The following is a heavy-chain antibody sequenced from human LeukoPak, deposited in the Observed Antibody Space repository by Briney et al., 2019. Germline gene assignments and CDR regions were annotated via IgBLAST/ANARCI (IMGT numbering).Heavy chain of an antibody. J-gene: IGHJ4*02. Sequence: SETLSLTCTVSGGSISSYYRSWIRQPPGKGLEWIGYIYYSGSTNYNPSLKSRVTISVDTSKNQFSLKQSSVTAADTAVYFCARDGDGGGYPDYWGQGTLVTVSS. CDR1: GGSISSYY. V-gene: IGHV4-59*01. CDR3: ARDGDGGGYPDY. CDR2: IYYSGST. D-gene: IGHD3-22*01.